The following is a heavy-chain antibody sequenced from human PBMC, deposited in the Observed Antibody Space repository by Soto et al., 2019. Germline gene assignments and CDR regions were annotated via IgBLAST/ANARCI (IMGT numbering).Heavy chain of an antibody. Sequence: QVQLVQSGAEVKKPGSSVKVSCKASGGTFSSYAISWVRQAPGQGLEWMGGIIPIFGTANYAQKFQGRVTITADESTSTAYMELSSLISEDTAVYYCARGEILGDSYNYRGYYGMDVWGQGTTVTVSS. CDR1: GGTFSSYA. V-gene: IGHV1-69*01. CDR3: ARGEILGDSYNYRGYYGMDV. CDR2: IIPIFGTA. J-gene: IGHJ6*02. D-gene: IGHD5-12*01.